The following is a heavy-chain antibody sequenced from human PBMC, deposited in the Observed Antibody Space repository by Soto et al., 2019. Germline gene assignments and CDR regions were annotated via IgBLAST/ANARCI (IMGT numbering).Heavy chain of an antibody. V-gene: IGHV4-31*03. CDR2: IYYSGST. J-gene: IGHJ6*02. Sequence: SETLSLTCTVSGGSISSGGYYWSWIRQHPGKGLEWIGYIYYSGSTYYNPSLKSRVTISVDTSKNQFSLKLSSVTAADTAVYYCARDPGSEETVTTYGMDVWSQGTTVTVSS. CDR3: ARDPGSEETVTTYGMDV. CDR1: GGSISSGGYY. D-gene: IGHD4-4*01.